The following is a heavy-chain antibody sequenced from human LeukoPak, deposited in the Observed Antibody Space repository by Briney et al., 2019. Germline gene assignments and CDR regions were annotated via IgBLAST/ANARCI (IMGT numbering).Heavy chain of an antibody. CDR3: AGAPYTAQVDY. J-gene: IGHJ4*02. V-gene: IGHV3-48*03. CDR1: GFTFSSYE. D-gene: IGHD5-18*01. Sequence: GGSLRLSCAASGFTFSSYEMNWVRQAPGKGLGWVSYISSSGSTIYYADSVKGRFTISKDNAKNSLYLQMNSLRAEDTAVYYCAGAPYTAQVDYWGQGTLVTVSS. CDR2: ISSSGSTI.